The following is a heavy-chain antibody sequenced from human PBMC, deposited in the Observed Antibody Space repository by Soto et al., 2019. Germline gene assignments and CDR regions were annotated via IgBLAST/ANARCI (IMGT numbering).Heavy chain of an antibody. D-gene: IGHD3-16*01. J-gene: IGHJ5*02. CDR3: AREGGA. V-gene: IGHV1-46*01. CDR1: GYIFTENY. Sequence: QVQLVQSGAAVKKPGASVKVSCKASGYIFTENYIYWVRQAPGQGLEWMGKISPRDGSTNNAQKFQGRVSMTRDTSTRTVHMELSSLRSEDTGVYYCAREGGAWGQGTLVTVSS. CDR2: ISPRDGST.